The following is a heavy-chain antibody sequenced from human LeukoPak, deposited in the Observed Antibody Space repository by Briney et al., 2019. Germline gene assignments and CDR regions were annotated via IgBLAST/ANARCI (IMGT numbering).Heavy chain of an antibody. D-gene: IGHD4-17*01. CDR2: ISYDGSNK. CDR3: TKDPNGDYVGAFDP. Sequence: GVLRLSCAASGFTFSSYAMHWVRQAPGKGLEWVAVISYDGSNKYYADSVKGRFTISRDNSKNTLYLQMNSLRAEDTAVCYCTKDPNGDYVGAFDPWGQGTLVTVSS. CDR1: GFTFSSYA. J-gene: IGHJ5*02. V-gene: IGHV3-30*04.